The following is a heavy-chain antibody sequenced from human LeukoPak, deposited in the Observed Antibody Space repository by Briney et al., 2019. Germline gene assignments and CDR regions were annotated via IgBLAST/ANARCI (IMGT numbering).Heavy chain of an antibody. J-gene: IGHJ4*02. Sequence: GGSLRLSCAASGFTFSSYSMNWVRQAPGKGLEWVSSISSSSSYIYYADSVKGRFTISRDNAKNSLYLQMNSLKAEDTAVYYCARGPLAAAGDYWGQGTLVTVSS. CDR2: ISSSSSYI. CDR3: ARGPLAAAGDY. CDR1: GFTFSSYS. V-gene: IGHV3-21*01. D-gene: IGHD6-13*01.